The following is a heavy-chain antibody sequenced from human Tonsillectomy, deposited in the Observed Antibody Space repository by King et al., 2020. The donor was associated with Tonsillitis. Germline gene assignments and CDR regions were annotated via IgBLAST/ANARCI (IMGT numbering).Heavy chain of an antibody. Sequence: QLVQSEAEAKKPGESLKISCKGSGYNFSNYWIGWVRQMPGEGLESMGIIYPGDSETRYSPSFQGLVTISADESINIAYLQWSSLKASDSAMYYCARHDRDGYNWDAFDIWGHGTLVTVSS. V-gene: IGHV5-51*01. D-gene: IGHD5-24*01. CDR2: IYPGDSET. CDR3: ARHDRDGYNWDAFDI. CDR1: GYNFSNYW. J-gene: IGHJ3*02.